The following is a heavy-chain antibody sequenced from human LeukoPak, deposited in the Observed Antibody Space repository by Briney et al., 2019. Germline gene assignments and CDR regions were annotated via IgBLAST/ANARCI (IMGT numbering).Heavy chain of an antibody. CDR2: IKPSGGST. D-gene: IGHD1-26*01. V-gene: IGHV1-46*01. CDR3: TTDRDHIVGASYNWFDP. CDR1: GYAFTSYY. Sequence: AAVKVTCKASGYAFTSYYMHWVRHAPGPGLEWMGIIKPSGGSTSYAQEFQGRVSMTRDTSTSTVYRELSSLRSEDTAVYYCTTDRDHIVGASYNWFDPWGQGTLVTVSS. J-gene: IGHJ5*02.